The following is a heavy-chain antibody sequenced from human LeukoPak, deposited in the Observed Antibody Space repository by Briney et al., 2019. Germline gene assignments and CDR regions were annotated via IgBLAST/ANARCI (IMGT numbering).Heavy chain of an antibody. CDR3: ARGYYYDSSGRSFDY. CDR2: IIPILGIA. CDR1: GGTFSSYA. V-gene: IGHV1-69*04. Sequence: GSSVKVSCKASGGTFSSYAISWVRQAPGQGLEWMGRIIPILGIANYAQKFQGRVTITADKSTSTAYMELSSLRSEDTAVYYCARGYYYDSSGRSFDYWGQGTLVTVSS. J-gene: IGHJ4*02. D-gene: IGHD3-22*01.